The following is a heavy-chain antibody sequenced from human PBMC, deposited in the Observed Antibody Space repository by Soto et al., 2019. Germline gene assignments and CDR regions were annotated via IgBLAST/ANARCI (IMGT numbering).Heavy chain of an antibody. Sequence: GGSLRLSCAASRFTFSSYWMHWVRQAPGEGLVWVSRINSDGSDTGYADSVKGRFTISRDNAKNTLYLQMNSLRAEDTAVYFCAREGMGFSNWFDPSGQGTLVTVSS. J-gene: IGHJ5*02. V-gene: IGHV3-74*01. D-gene: IGHD2-8*01. CDR3: AREGMGFSNWFDP. CDR2: INSDGSDT. CDR1: RFTFSSYW.